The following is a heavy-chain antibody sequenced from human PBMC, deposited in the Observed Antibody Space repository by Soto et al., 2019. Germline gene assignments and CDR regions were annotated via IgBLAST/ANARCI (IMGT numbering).Heavy chain of an antibody. CDR1: GGTFSTSA. CDR2: IMPVFATP. J-gene: IGHJ6*02. CDR3: ARDKDRQHLGGNYYYILDV. V-gene: IGHV1-69*12. Sequence: QVQLMQSGAEVKKPGSSVKVSCKASGGTFSTSAISWVRQAPGEGLEWVGGIMPVFATPDYAQKFQGRVTMSADESTTTAYLELTSLTTDDTAVYYCARDKDRQHLGGNYYYILDVWGQGTAITVSS.